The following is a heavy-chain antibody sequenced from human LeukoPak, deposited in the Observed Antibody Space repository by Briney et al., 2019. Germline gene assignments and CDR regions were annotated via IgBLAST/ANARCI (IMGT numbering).Heavy chain of an antibody. D-gene: IGHD5-12*01. V-gene: IGHV4-4*07. Sequence: SETLSLTCTVSGGSTSSYYWSWIWQPPGEGLEWIGRIYTSGSTNYNPSLKSRVTMSVDTSKNQFSLKLSSVTAADTAVYYCAVATSYYYYGMDVWGQGTTVTVSS. CDR3: AVATSYYYYGMDV. CDR2: IYTSGST. J-gene: IGHJ6*02. CDR1: GGSTSSYY.